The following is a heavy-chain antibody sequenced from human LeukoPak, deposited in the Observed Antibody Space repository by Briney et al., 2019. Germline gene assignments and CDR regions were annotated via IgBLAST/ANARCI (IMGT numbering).Heavy chain of an antibody. Sequence: GGSLRLSCAAFGFTFSSYGMHWVRQAPGKGLEWVAIISYDGSNKYYADSVEGRITISRDNSKNTLYLQMNSLRVEDTAVYYCAKDLGYYDSSGYSDYWGQGTLVTVSS. V-gene: IGHV3-30*18. J-gene: IGHJ4*02. CDR2: ISYDGSNK. CDR1: GFTFSSYG. CDR3: AKDLGYYDSSGYSDY. D-gene: IGHD3-22*01.